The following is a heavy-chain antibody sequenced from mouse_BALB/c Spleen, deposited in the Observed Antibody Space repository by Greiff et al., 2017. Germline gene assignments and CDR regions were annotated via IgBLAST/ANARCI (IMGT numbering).Heavy chain of an antibody. J-gene: IGHJ3*01. CDR1: GFSLTSYG. V-gene: IGHV2-2*02. Sequence: QVQLKESGPGLVQPSQSLSITCTVSGFSLTSYGVHWVRQSPGKGLEWLGVIWSGGSTDYNAAFISRLSISKDNSKSQVFFKMNSLQANDTAIYYCARKSYYDYDGGGWFAYWGQGTLVTVSA. CDR2: IWSGGST. CDR3: ARKSYYDYDGGGWFAY. D-gene: IGHD2-4*01.